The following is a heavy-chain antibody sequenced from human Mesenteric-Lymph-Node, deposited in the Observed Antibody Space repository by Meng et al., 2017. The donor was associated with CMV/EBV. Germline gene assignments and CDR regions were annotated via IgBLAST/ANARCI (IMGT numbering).Heavy chain of an antibody. V-gene: IGHV3-30*18. CDR3: AKASSIYCTSTNCYGGDY. J-gene: IGHJ4*02. CDR1: FTVSSYG. Sequence: FTVSSYGMDWVRQAPGKGLEWVAVISYDGSNKYYADSVKDRFTISRDNSKNTLYLQMNSLRAEDTAVYYCAKASSIYCTSTNCYGGDYWGQGTLVTVSS. D-gene: IGHD2-2*01. CDR2: ISYDGSNK.